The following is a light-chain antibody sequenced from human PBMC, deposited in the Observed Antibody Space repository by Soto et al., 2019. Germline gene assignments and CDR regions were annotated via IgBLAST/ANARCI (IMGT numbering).Light chain of an antibody. V-gene: IGLV2-23*03. CDR3: CSYAGSSTFEV. Sequence: QSALTQPASVSGSPGQSITISCTGTSSDVGSYNLVSWYQQHPGKAPKLMFYEGSKRRSGVSNRFSGSKSGNTASLTISGLKAEDEADAYCCSYAGSSTFEVFGTGTKLTVL. CDR1: SSDVGSYNL. J-gene: IGLJ1*01. CDR2: EGS.